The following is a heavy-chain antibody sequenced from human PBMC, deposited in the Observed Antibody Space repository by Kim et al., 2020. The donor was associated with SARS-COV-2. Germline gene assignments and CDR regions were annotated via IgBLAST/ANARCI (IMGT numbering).Heavy chain of an antibody. V-gene: IGHV3-NL1*01. J-gene: IGHJ4*02. CDR3: AKELGPYYFDS. D-gene: IGHD7-27*01. CDR2: T. Sequence: TFFGESVKGRFSISRDNSKSTLYLQMNNLRPEDTAVYYCAKELGPYYFDSWGQGTLVTVSS.